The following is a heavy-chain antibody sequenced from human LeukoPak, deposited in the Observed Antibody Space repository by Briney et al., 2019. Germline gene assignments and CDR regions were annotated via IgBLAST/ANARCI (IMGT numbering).Heavy chain of an antibody. CDR3: ARWDRDYYDSSGFPSLRAFDI. CDR2: IYYSGST. V-gene: IGHV4-31*03. Sequence: SQTLSLTCTVSGGSISSGGYYWSWIRQHPGKGLEWIGYIYYSGSTYYNPSLKSRVTISVDTSKNQFSLKLSSVTAADTAVYYCARWDRDYYDSSGFPSLRAFDIWGQGTMVTVSS. D-gene: IGHD3-22*01. J-gene: IGHJ3*02. CDR1: GGSISSGGYY.